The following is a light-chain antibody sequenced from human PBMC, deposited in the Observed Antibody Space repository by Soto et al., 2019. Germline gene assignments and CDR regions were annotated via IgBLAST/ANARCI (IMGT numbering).Light chain of an antibody. J-gene: IGKJ5*01. V-gene: IGKV1-5*01. CDR2: DAS. Sequence: DRQITHSHSTLTASVGDRVTITCRARQSISSWLAWYQQKPGKAPKLLIYDASSLESGVPSRFSGSGSGTEFTLTINNVQPEDFATYWCQQSTSAVPITFGQGTRLEIK. CDR1: QSISSW. CDR3: QQSTSAVPIT.